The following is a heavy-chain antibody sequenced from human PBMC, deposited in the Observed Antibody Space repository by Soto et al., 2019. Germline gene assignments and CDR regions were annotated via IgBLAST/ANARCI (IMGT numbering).Heavy chain of an antibody. CDR3: ARDLVSLSGYDPESRDWYYFDY. CDR2: ISSSSSTI. CDR1: GFTFSSYS. D-gene: IGHD5-12*01. Sequence: PGGSLRLSCAASGFTFSSYSMNWVRQAPGKGLEWVSYISSSSSTIYYAGSVKDRFTISRDNAKNSLYLQMNSLRDEDTAVYYCARDLVSLSGYDPESRDWYYFDYWGQGTLVTVSS. J-gene: IGHJ4*02. V-gene: IGHV3-48*02.